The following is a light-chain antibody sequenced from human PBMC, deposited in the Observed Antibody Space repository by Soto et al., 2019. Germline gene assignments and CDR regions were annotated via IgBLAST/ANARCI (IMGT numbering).Light chain of an antibody. V-gene: IGKV3-11*01. Sequence: EIVLTQSPATLSLSPGERATLSCRASHSVSSYLAWYQQKPCQVPRLLIYGASNRATDIPARYSGSGSVKDVTLTISSLESYDFAVYYCQQRVNWARIFGQGTKLEIK. CDR1: HSVSSY. J-gene: IGKJ2*01. CDR2: GAS. CDR3: QQRVNWARI.